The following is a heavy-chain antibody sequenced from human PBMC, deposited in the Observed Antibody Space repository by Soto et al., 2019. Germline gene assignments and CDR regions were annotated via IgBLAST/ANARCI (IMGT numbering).Heavy chain of an antibody. V-gene: IGHV2-26*01. CDR2: IFSNDEK. Sequence: ESGPTLVNPTETLTLTCTVSGFSLSNARMGVSWIRQPPGKALEWLAHIFSNDEKSYSTSLKSRLTISKDTSKSQVVLTMTNMDPVDTATYYCARIEPNFGVVPDVWGKGTTVTVSS. J-gene: IGHJ6*04. CDR1: GFSLSNARMG. CDR3: ARIEPNFGVVPDV. D-gene: IGHD3-3*01.